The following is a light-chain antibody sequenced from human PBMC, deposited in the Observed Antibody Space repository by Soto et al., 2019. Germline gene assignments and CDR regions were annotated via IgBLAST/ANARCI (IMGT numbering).Light chain of an antibody. CDR1: QSLTRN. V-gene: IGKV3-20*01. CDR3: QQYVSSPRT. Sequence: EIVMTQSPGTLSVSPGERVTLSCRASQSLTRNLAWYQHKPGQAPRLLMYGASNRATGIPDRFSGSGSGTDFTLTISGLEPEDFAVYYCQQYVSSPRTFGQGTKVDIK. CDR2: GAS. J-gene: IGKJ1*01.